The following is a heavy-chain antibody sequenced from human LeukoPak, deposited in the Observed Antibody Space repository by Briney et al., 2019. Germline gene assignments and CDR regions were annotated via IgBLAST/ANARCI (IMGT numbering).Heavy chain of an antibody. CDR3: ATSESQTRFDY. CDR1: GYSFTDYW. CDR2: IYPGDSDT. Sequence: GESLKISCKASGYSFTDYWIGWVRQMPGKGLEWMGIIYPGDSDTKYSPSFQGQVTISADKSINTAYLRWSSLKASDTAMYYCATSESQTRFDYWGQGTLVTVSS. D-gene: IGHD1/OR15-1a*01. V-gene: IGHV5-51*01. J-gene: IGHJ4*02.